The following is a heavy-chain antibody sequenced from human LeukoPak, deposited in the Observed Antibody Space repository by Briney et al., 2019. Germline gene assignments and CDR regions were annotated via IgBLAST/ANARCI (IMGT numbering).Heavy chain of an antibody. CDR1: GGSISSSSYY. CDR2: IYYSGST. J-gene: IGHJ6*03. V-gene: IGHV4-39*01. CDR3: ARVGYYYYMDV. Sequence: TSETLSLTCTVSGGSISSSSYYWGWIRQPPGKGLEWIGSIYYSGSTYYNPSLKSRVTISVDTSKNQFSLKLSSVTAADTAMYYCARVGYYYYMDVWGKGTTVTVSS.